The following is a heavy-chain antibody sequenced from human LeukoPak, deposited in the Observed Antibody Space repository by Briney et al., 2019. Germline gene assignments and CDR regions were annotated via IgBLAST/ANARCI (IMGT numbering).Heavy chain of an antibody. D-gene: IGHD7-27*01. CDR3: ARAIRTGLGIGSFDG. J-gene: IGHJ4*02. CDR2: IYHSGSI. Sequence: SETLSLTCTVSGYSISNGYFWGWIRQPPGKGLECIGTIYHSGSIYYNPSLKGRVTISVDTSKYQFSLKLNSLTAADTAVYYCARAIRTGLGIGSFDGWGQGTLVTVSS. CDR1: GYSISNGYF. V-gene: IGHV4-38-2*02.